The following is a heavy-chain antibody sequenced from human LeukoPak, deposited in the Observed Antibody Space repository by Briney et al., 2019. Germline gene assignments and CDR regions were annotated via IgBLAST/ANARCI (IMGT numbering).Heavy chain of an antibody. J-gene: IGHJ4*02. D-gene: IGHD3-9*01. CDR2: IYYSGST. CDR1: GGSISSSSYY. CDR3: ARVKSYFDLDY. V-gene: IGHV4-39*07. Sequence: SETLSLTCTVSGGSISSSSYYWGWIRQPPGKGLEWIGSIYYSGSTYYNPSLKSRVTISVDTSKNQFSLKLSSVTAADTAVYYCARVKSYFDLDYWGQGTLVTVSS.